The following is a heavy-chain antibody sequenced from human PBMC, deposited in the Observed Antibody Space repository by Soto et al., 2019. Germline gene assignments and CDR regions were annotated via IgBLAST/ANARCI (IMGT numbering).Heavy chain of an antibody. CDR2: ISSSSSTI. Sequence: GGSLRLSCAATRITFSSYNINWVRQAPGKGMEWVSYISSSSSTIYYADSVKGRFTISRDNAKNSLYLQMNSLRAEDTAVYYCARSSQWLVGGLDYWGQGTLVTVSS. D-gene: IGHD6-19*01. CDR3: ARSSQWLVGGLDY. J-gene: IGHJ4*02. V-gene: IGHV3-48*01. CDR1: RITFSSYN.